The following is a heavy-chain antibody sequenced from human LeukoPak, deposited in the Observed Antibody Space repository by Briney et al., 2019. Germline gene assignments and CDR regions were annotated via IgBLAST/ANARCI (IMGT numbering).Heavy chain of an antibody. CDR2: IYYSGST. CDR1: GGSISSGDYY. D-gene: IGHD5-12*01. V-gene: IGHV4-30-4*08. CDR3: ARDDIVATSILDY. J-gene: IGHJ4*02. Sequence: SETLSLTCTVSGGSISSGDYYWSWIRQPPGKGLEWIGYIYYSGSTYYNPSLKSRVTISVDTSKNQFSLKLSSVTAADTAVYYCARDDIVATSILDYWGQGTLVTVSS.